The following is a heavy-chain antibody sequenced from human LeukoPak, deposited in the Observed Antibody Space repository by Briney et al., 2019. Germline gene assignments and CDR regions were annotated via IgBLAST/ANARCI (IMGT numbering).Heavy chain of an antibody. CDR1: GYSFTSYW. J-gene: IGHJ6*02. Sequence: GESLKISCKGSGYSFTSYWISWVRQMPGKVLECMGRIDPRDSYTNYSPSFQGHVTISVDKSISTAYLQWSSLKASDTAMYYCARPGPDDSSGYSYSGMDVWGQGTTVTVSS. CDR3: ARPGPDDSSGYSYSGMDV. CDR2: IDPRDSYT. D-gene: IGHD3-22*01. V-gene: IGHV5-10-1*01.